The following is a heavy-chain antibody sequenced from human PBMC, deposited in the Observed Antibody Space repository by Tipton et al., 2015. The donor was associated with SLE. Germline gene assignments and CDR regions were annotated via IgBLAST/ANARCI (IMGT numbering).Heavy chain of an antibody. D-gene: IGHD6-13*01. V-gene: IGHV4-4*01. CDR3: TRAEFSSNWYMYWHFDL. CDR1: GASITSLNW. Sequence: TLSLTCTVSGASITSLNWWTWVRQPPGKGLEWIGEVFRGGSTNYSPSLKSRVTISRDTSGNQFSLNLSSVTASDTAVYFCTRAEFSSNWYMYWHFDLWGRGTLVTVSS. CDR2: VFRGGST. J-gene: IGHJ2*01.